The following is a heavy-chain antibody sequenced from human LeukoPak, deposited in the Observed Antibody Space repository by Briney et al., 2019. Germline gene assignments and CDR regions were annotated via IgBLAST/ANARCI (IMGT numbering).Heavy chain of an antibody. D-gene: IGHD3-10*01. CDR2: INDIGST. V-gene: IGHV4-34*01. CDR3: ARLGSVGYYNYQYMDI. CDR1: GGSFSGYY. J-gene: IGHJ6*03. Sequence: SETLSLTCAVYGGSFSGYYWSWIRQPPGKGLEWIGEINDIGSTNYDPSLRSRVTISVDTSKNQFSLSLTSATAADTAVYFCARLGSVGYYNYQYMDIWGNGTTVTVSS.